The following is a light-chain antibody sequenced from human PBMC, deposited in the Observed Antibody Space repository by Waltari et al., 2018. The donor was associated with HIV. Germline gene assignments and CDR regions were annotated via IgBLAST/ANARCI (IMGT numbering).Light chain of an antibody. CDR2: GAS. J-gene: IGKJ4*01. Sequence: ELLTPPSPATLSVSPGKSATLSCDARQSINISLAWYQQKPGQAPRLLIYGASTRATGIPARFSGSGAGTEFTLTISSLQSEDFAIYYCQQYNNWPPFTFGGGTRLEIK. CDR3: QQYNNWPPFT. V-gene: IGKV3-15*01. CDR1: QSINIS.